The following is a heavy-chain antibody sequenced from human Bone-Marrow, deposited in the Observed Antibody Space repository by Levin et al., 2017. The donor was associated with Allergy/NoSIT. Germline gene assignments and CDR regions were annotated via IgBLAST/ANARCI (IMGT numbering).Heavy chain of an antibody. J-gene: IGHJ4*02. V-gene: IGHV3-15*01. CDR2: IRSQSNGGTT. CDR1: GFTFKNAW. CDR3: VTEKPVAGTSWDY. D-gene: IGHD6-19*01. Sequence: PGGSLRLSCEGSGFTFKNAWMAWVRQAPGKGLEWVGRIRSQSNGGTTDYAEPVKGRFIVSRDDSKKTLYLQMNGLKTEDTAVYYCVTEKPVAGTSWDYWGQGTLVTVSS.